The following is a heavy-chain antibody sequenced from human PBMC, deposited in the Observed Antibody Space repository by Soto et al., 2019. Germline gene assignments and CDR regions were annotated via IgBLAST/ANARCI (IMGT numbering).Heavy chain of an antibody. CDR2: ISAYNGNT. D-gene: IGHD2-21*01. V-gene: IGHV1-18*01. CDR1: GYTFTSYG. J-gene: IGHJ1*01. CDR3: AFGDTATTEIYN. Sequence: ASVKFSCKVSGYTFTSYGISWVRQAPGQGLEWMGWISAYNGNTNYAQKLQGRVTMTTDTSTSTAYMELRSLRSDDTAVYYCAFGDTATTEIYNWGLDDVLTISS.